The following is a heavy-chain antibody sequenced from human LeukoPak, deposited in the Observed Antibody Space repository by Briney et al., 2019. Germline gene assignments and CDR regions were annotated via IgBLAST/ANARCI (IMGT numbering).Heavy chain of an antibody. Sequence: APVKVSCKASGYTFTSYGISWVRQAPGQGLEWMGWISAYNGNTNYAQKLQGRVTMTTDTSTSTAYMELRSLRSDDTAVYYCATRPCSSTSCYTWVDAFDIWGQGTMVTVSS. CDR3: ATRPCSSTSCYTWVDAFDI. CDR2: ISAYNGNT. D-gene: IGHD2-2*02. J-gene: IGHJ3*02. V-gene: IGHV1-18*01. CDR1: GYTFTSYG.